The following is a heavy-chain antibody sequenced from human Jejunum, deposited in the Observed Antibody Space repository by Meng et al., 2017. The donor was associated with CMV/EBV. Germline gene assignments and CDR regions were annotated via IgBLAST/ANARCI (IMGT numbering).Heavy chain of an antibody. CDR3: ARDYGGNSGWFDP. D-gene: IGHD4-23*01. CDR2: MNPTSGNT. V-gene: IGHV1-8*01. Sequence: ASGYTLTNYDINWMRQATGQGLEWRGWMNPTSGNTGDAQKFQGRVILTRDISISTAYMERSNLRSEDSDSYYCARDYGGNSGWFDPWGQGTLVTVSS. J-gene: IGHJ5*02. CDR1: GYTLTNYD.